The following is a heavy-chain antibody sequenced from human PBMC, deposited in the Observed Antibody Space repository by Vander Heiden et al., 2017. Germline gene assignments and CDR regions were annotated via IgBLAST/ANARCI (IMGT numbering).Heavy chain of an antibody. D-gene: IGHD3-9*01. CDR3: TKDLPGYSRPADY. CDR2: VSGSGSHT. J-gene: IGHJ4*02. V-gene: IGHV3-23*01. Sequence: EVLPLDVGGGLGDPGASLRQSGAASGFAFGRHAMNWVRQARGKWLECVATVSGSGSHTYYADSVKGRFAISRDNSKNTLYLQMNNLRAEDTALYHCTKDLPGYSRPADYWGQGTLVTVSS. CDR1: GFAFGRHA.